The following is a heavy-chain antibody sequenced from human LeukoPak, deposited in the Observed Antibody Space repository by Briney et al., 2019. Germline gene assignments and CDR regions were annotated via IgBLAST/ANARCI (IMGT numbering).Heavy chain of an antibody. V-gene: IGHV1-69*13. J-gene: IGHJ4*02. Sequence: ASVKVSCKASGGTFISYAISWVRQAPGQGLEWMGGIIPIFGTANYAQKFQGRVTITADESTSTAYVELSSLRSEDTAVYYCARGYSYGYYYFDYWGQGTLVTVSS. D-gene: IGHD5-18*01. CDR3: ARGYSYGYYYFDY. CDR2: IIPIFGTA. CDR1: GGTFISYA.